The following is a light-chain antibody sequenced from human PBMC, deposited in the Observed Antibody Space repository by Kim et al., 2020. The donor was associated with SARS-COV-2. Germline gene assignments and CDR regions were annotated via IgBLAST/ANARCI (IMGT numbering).Light chain of an antibody. Sequence: SSELTQDPDVSVALGQTVRITCQGDSLRSYYATWYQQKPGQAPIVVIYGKNNRPSGIPDRFSGSSSGDTASLTITGTRAGDEADYYCNSRGSNDNVLFGGGTKLTVL. J-gene: IGLJ2*01. CDR1: SLRSYY. V-gene: IGLV3-19*01. CDR3: NSRGSNDNVL. CDR2: GKN.